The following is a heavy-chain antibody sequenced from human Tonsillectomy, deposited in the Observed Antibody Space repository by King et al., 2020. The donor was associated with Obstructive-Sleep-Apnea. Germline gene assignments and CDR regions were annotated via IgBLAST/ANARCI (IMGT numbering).Heavy chain of an antibody. D-gene: IGHD5-12*01. CDR1: GYTFTSYW. Sequence: QLVQSGAEVKKPGESLKISCQGSGYTFTSYWIGWVRQMPGKGLEWMGIIYPGDSDSKYSPSFQAQVTISADRSISTAYLQWISLKASDTAMYYCARKGASSGDARSDYWGQGTLVTVSS. J-gene: IGHJ4*02. V-gene: IGHV5-51*01. CDR2: IYPGDSDS. CDR3: ARKGASSGDARSDY.